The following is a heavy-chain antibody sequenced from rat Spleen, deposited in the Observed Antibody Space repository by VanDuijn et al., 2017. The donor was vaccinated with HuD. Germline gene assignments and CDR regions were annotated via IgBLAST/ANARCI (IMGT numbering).Heavy chain of an antibody. D-gene: IGHD1-2*01. CDR3: ARSNYYSSSSFDY. CDR1: GYSITSNY. V-gene: IGHV3-1*01. Sequence: EVQLQESGPGLVKPSQSLFLTCSVTGYSITSNYWGWIRKFPGNKMEWMGYISYSGSTSYNPSLKSRISITRDTSKNQFFLQLNSVTTEDTATYYCARSNYYSSSSFDYWGQGVMVTVSS. J-gene: IGHJ2*01. CDR2: ISYSGST.